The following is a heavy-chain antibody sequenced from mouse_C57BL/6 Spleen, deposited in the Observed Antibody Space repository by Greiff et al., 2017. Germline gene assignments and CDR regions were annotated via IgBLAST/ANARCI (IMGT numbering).Heavy chain of an antibody. D-gene: IGHD6-1*01. CDR2: IDPSDSYT. CDR1: GYTFTSYW. CDR3: TSSGHYPRDFDY. V-gene: IGHV1-50*01. Sequence: VQLQQPGAELVKPGASVKLSCKASGYTFTSYWMQWVKQRPGQGLEWIGEIDPSDSYTNYNQNFKGKATLTVDTSSSTAYMQLSSLTSEDSAVYYCTSSGHYPRDFDYGGQGTTLTVSS. J-gene: IGHJ2*01.